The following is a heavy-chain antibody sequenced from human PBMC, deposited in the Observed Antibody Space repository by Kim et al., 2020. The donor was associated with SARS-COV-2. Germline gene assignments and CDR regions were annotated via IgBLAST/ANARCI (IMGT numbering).Heavy chain of an antibody. Sequence: SETLSLTCAVSGGSISSGGYSWSWIRQPPGKGLEWIGYIYHSGSTYYNPSLKSRVTISVDRSKNQFSLKLSSVTAADTAVYYCARGLVTPPQFDYWGQGTLVTVSS. CDR2: IYHSGST. D-gene: IGHD3-16*01. J-gene: IGHJ4*02. CDR1: GGSISSGGYS. V-gene: IGHV4-30-2*01. CDR3: ARGLVTPPQFDY.